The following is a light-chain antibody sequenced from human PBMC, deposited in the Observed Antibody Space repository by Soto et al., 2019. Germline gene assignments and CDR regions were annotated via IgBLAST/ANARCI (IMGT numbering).Light chain of an antibody. Sequence: QSVLTQPPSVSGAPGQRVTISCTGSSSNIGAGYDVHWYQQLPGTAPKLLIFGNNDRPSGVPDRFSGSKSDTSASLAITGLQAEDEVDYYCQSYDSSLSGSVFGGGTKVTVL. J-gene: IGLJ3*02. CDR2: GNN. CDR1: SSNIGAGYD. V-gene: IGLV1-40*01. CDR3: QSYDSSLSGSV.